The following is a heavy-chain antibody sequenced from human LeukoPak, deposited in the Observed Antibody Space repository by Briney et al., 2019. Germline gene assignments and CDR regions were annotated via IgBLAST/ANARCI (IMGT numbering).Heavy chain of an antibody. CDR2: INHSGST. CDR3: ARSSYRGAYYYYGMDV. V-gene: IGHV4-34*01. D-gene: IGHD2-21*01. CDR1: GGSFSGYY. Sequence: PSETLSLTCAAYGGSFSGYYWSWIRQPPGKGLEWIGEINHSGSTNYNPSLKSRVTISVDTSKNQFSLKLSSVTAADTAVYYCARSSYRGAYYYYGMDVWGQGTTVTVSS. J-gene: IGHJ6*02.